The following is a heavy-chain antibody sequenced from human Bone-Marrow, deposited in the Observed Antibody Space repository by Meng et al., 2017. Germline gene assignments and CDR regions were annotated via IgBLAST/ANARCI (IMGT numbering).Heavy chain of an antibody. CDR1: RGSIKSAGYD. CDR2: INHSGST. CDR3: ARDPDYYGSGSWD. Sequence: GSGPGLVKPAQSLSLTSIVSRGSIKSAGYDWSWIRQHPGKGLEWIGEINHSGSTNYNPSLKSRVTISVDTSKNQFSLKLSSVTAADTAVYYCARDPDYYGSGSWDWGQGTLVTVSS. J-gene: IGHJ4*02. D-gene: IGHD3-10*01. V-gene: IGHV4-31*03.